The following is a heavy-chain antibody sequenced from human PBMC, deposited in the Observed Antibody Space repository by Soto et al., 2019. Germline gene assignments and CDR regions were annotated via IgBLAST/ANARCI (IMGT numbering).Heavy chain of an antibody. V-gene: IGHV3-21*06. J-gene: IGHJ4*02. Sequence: EVQLVESGGGLVKPRGSLRLSCAASGFIFTRYSMNWVRQAPGKGLEWVSSISSTTNYIYYGDSMKGRFTISRDNAKNSLYLEMNSLRAEDTAVYYCARESEDLTSNFDYWGQGTLVTVSS. CDR3: ARESEDLTSNFDY. CDR1: GFIFTRYS. CDR2: ISSTTNYI.